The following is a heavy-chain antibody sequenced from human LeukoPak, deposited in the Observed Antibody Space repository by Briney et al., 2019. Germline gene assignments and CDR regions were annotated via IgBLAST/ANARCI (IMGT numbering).Heavy chain of an antibody. CDR1: GFTFSSYE. CDR2: ISSSGSTI. CDR3: ARARYCSGGSCGYYFDY. V-gene: IGHV3-48*03. D-gene: IGHD2-15*01. J-gene: IGHJ4*02. Sequence: QSGGSLRLSCAASGFTFSSYEMNWVRQAPGQGLEWVSYISSSGSTIYYADSVKGRFTISRDNAKNSLYLQMNSLRAEDTAVYYCARARYCSGGSCGYYFDYWGQGTLVTVSS.